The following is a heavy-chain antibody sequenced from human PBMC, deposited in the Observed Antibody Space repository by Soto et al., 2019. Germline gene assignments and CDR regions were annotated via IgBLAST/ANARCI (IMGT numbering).Heavy chain of an antibody. V-gene: IGHV3-23*01. Sequence: LRLSCAASGFTFSSYAMSWVRQAPGKGLEWVSAISGSGGSTYYADSVKGRFTISRDNSKNTLYLQMNSLRAEDTAVYYCAKDATYYDILTGPDAFDIWGQGTMVTVSS. CDR1: GFTFSSYA. CDR2: ISGSGGST. J-gene: IGHJ3*02. D-gene: IGHD3-9*01. CDR3: AKDATYYDILTGPDAFDI.